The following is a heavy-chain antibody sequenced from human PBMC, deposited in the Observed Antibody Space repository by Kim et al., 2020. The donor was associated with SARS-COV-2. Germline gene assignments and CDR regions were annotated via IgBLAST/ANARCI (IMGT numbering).Heavy chain of an antibody. Sequence: SGPTLVNPTQTLTLTCTFSGFSLSTSGMCVSWIRQPPGKALEWLALIDWDDDKYYSTSLKTRLTISKDTSKNQVVLTMTNMDPVDTATYYCARTIKKRDGYNLFDSWMYYYYYGMDVWGQGTTVTVSS. D-gene: IGHD5-12*01. J-gene: IGHJ6*02. CDR1: GFSLSTSGMC. CDR2: IDWDDDK. CDR3: ARTIKKRDGYNLFDSWMYYYYYGMDV. V-gene: IGHV2-70*01.